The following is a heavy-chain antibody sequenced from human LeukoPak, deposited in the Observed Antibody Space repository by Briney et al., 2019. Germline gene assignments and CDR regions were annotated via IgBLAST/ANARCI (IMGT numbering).Heavy chain of an antibody. CDR1: GDSVSSNSAA. CDR3: ARLLVGGIAAADTNYYYGMDV. V-gene: IGHV6-1*01. CDR2: TYYRSKWYN. D-gene: IGHD6-13*01. Sequence: SQTLSLTCAISGDSVSSNSAAWNWIRQSPSRGLEWLGRTYYRSKWYNDYAVSVKSRIAINPDTSKNQFSLQLNSVTPEDTAVYYCARLLVGGIAAADTNYYYGMDVWGQGTTVTVPS. J-gene: IGHJ6*02.